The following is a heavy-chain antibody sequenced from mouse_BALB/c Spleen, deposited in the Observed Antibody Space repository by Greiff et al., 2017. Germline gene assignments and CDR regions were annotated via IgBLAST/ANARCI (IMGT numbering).Heavy chain of an antibody. CDR2: ISYDGSN. CDR1: GYSITSGYY. J-gene: IGHJ4*01. Sequence: EVQLQQSGPGLVKPSQSLSLTCSVTGYSITSGYYWNWIRQFPGNKLEWMGYISYDGSNNYNPSLKNRISITRDTSKNQFFLKLNSVTTEDTATYYCARKGYDEDYYAMDYWGQGTSVTVSS. V-gene: IGHV3-6*02. D-gene: IGHD2-14*01. CDR3: ARKGYDEDYYAMDY.